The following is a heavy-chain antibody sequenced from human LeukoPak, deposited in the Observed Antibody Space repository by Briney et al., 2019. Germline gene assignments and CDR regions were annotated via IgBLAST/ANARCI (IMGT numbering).Heavy chain of an antibody. CDR3: ARDRGYGGSCYPLDI. V-gene: IGHV4-59*01. CDR2: IYYSGST. CDR1: GGSISSYY. J-gene: IGHJ3*02. D-gene: IGHD2-15*01. Sequence: SETLSLTCTVSGGSISSYYWSWIRQPPGKGLEWIGYIYYSGSTNYNPSLKSRVTISVDTSKNQFSLKLSSVTAADTAVYYCARDRGYGGSCYPLDIWGQGTMVTVSS.